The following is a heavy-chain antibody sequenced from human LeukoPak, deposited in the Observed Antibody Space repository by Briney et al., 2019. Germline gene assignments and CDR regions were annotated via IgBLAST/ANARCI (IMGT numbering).Heavy chain of an antibody. J-gene: IGHJ3*02. Sequence: RAGGSLRLSCAASGFTFSSYAMSWVRQAPGKGLEWVSAISGSGGSTYYADSVKGRFTISRDNSKNTLYLQMNSLRAEDTAVYYCAKDRQTGIVATISPRGAFDIWGQGTMVTVSS. CDR2: ISGSGGST. CDR3: AKDRQTGIVATISPRGAFDI. V-gene: IGHV3-23*01. CDR1: GFTFSSYA. D-gene: IGHD5-12*01.